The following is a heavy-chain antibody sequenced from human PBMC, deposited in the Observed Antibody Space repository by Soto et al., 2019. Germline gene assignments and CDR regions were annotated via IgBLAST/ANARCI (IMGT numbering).Heavy chain of an antibody. V-gene: IGHV3-21*01. J-gene: IGHJ4*02. CDR3: ARFGDGPAGSSFDY. D-gene: IGHD3-10*01. CDR2: ISSSSSYI. Sequence: EVQLVESGGGLVKPGGSLRLSCAASGFTFSSYSMNWVRQAPGKGLEWVSSISSSSSYIYYADSVKGRFTISRDNAKNALYLQMNSLRAEDTAVYYCARFGDGPAGSSFDYWGQGTLVTVSS. CDR1: GFTFSSYS.